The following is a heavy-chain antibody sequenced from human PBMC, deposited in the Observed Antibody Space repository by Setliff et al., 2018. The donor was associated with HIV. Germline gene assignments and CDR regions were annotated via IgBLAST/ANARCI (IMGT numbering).Heavy chain of an antibody. V-gene: IGHV3-33*03. J-gene: IGHJ6*02. CDR2: MSTGGDIK. D-gene: IGHD3-3*01. Sequence: GGSLRLSCAATGFTFSSYVLHWVRQAPGKGLEWVAVMSTGGDIKIYADSVKGRFTLSRDNSKNTLYLQMSSLRAEDTAVYYCAKDLGVSYYNFWSNYYGLDVWGQGTTVTVSS. CDR1: GFTFSSYV. CDR3: AKDLGVSYYNFWSNYYGLDV.